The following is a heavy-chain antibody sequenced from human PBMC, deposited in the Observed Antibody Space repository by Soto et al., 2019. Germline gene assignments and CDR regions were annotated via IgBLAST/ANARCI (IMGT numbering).Heavy chain of an antibody. V-gene: IGHV1-69*01. D-gene: IGHD1-26*01. CDR3: ARDGGRHSGGIDY. J-gene: IGHJ4*02. Sequence: QVQLVQSGAEVKKPGSSVKVSCKASGGTFSSYSINWVRQAPGQGLEWMGEIIPIFGTTNYAQKFQGRVAITADESTSTAYMELSSLRSEDTAVYYCARDGGRHSGGIDYWGQGTLVTVSS. CDR1: GGTFSSYS. CDR2: IIPIFGTT.